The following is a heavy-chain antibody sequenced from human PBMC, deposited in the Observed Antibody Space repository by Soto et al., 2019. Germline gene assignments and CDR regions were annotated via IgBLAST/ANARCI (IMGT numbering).Heavy chain of an antibody. CDR2: IKSKTDGGTT. CDR1: GFTFTNAW. J-gene: IGHJ4*01. V-gene: IGHV3-15*07. Sequence: GADLRLSCGAAGFTFTNAWINWVRQAPGKGLEWVGRIKSKTDGGTTDYAEPVKGRFAISRDDSNNMVYLQMNSLKIEDTAVYYCTTDSYSTIIIVRFDYWGHGTLVTVSS. D-gene: IGHD3-22*01. CDR3: TTDSYSTIIIVRFDY.